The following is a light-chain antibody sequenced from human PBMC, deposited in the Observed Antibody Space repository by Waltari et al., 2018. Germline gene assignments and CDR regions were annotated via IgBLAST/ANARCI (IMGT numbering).Light chain of an antibody. CDR2: DT. J-gene: IGLJ1*01. CDR3: CSYTRSSTYV. V-gene: IGLV2-14*01. Sequence: QSALSQPASVSGSPGQSITISCSGTNTDVGGSNFVSWYQHYPDKAPEVIIYDTDRPSEVSHRCSGSKFGNTASLTISGLQAEDEADYYCCSYTRSSTYVFGTGTKVTVL. CDR1: NTDVGGSNF.